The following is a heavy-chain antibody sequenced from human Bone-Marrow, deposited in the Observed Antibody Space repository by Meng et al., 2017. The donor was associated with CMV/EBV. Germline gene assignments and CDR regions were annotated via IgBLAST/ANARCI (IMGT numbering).Heavy chain of an antibody. J-gene: IGHJ4*02. Sequence: GGSLRLSCAASGFTFSSYWMHWVRQAPGKGLVWVSRINSDGSSTSYADSVKGRFTISRDNAKNTLFLQMNSLRAEDTAVYYCARVVGSGAYFDYWGQGTLVTFSS. CDR1: GFTFSSYW. D-gene: IGHD1-26*01. V-gene: IGHV3-74*01. CDR3: ARVVGSGAYFDY. CDR2: INSDGSST.